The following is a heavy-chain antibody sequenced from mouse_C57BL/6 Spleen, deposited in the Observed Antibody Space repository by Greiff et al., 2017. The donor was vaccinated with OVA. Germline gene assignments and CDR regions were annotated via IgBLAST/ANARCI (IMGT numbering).Heavy chain of an antibody. V-gene: IGHV7-1*01. J-gene: IGHJ4*01. CDR1: GFTFSDFY. CDR2: SRNKANDYTT. CDR3: ARSYGNYYAMDY. Sequence: EVQGVESGGGLVQSGRSLRLSCATSGFTFSDFYMEWVRQAPGKGLEWIAASRNKANDYTTEYSASVKGRFIVSRDTSQSILYLQMNALRAEDTAIYYCARSYGNYYAMDYWGQGTSVTVSS. D-gene: IGHD2-10*02.